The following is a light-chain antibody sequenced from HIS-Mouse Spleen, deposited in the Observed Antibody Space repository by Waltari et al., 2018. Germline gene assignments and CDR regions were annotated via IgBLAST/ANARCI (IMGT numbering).Light chain of an antibody. CDR2: SNN. V-gene: IGLV1-44*01. CDR1: GSHIGSNT. CDR3: AAWDDSLNGWV. Sequence: QSVLTQPPSASGTPGQRVPISCSGRGSHIGSNTVNWYQQLPGTAPKLPIYSNNQRPSGVPDRFSGSKSGTSASLAISGLQSEDEADYYCAAWDDSLNGWVFGGGTKLTVL. J-gene: IGLJ3*02.